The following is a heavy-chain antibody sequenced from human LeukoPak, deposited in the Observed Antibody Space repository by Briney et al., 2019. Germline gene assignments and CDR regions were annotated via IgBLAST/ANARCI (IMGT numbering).Heavy chain of an antibody. CDR2: INPNSGGT. Sequence: ASVEVFCKASGYTFTGYYMHWVRQAPGQGLEWLGRINPNSGGTNYAQTFQGRVTMTRDTSISTAYMELSRLRSDDTAVYYCARAGYSYGPDLPYYYYMDVWGKGTTVTVSS. CDR3: ARAGYSYGPDLPYYYYMDV. D-gene: IGHD5-18*01. V-gene: IGHV1-2*06. CDR1: GYTFTGYY. J-gene: IGHJ6*03.